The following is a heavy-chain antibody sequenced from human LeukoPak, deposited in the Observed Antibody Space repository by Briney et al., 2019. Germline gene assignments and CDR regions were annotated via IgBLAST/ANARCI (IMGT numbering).Heavy chain of an antibody. CDR3: TRRVSTPRTFEY. V-gene: IGHV1-8*01. Sequence: ASVQVSCKTSGYTFTSYDINWVRQAPAQGLEWMGWINPNTGIPSYAQKFQGRVTMTSDTSISTTYMELSNLRSEDTAVYYCTRRVSTPRTFEYWGQGTLVTVSS. CDR1: GYTFTSYD. J-gene: IGHJ4*02. CDR2: INPNTGIP.